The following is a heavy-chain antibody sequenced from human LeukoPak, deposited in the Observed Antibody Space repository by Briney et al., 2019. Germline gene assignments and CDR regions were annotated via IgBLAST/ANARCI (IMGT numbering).Heavy chain of an antibody. CDR1: GFTFSSYA. CDR2: ISGSGGST. CDR3: AKDRQRDYYDSSGYYVH. V-gene: IGHV3-23*01. J-gene: IGHJ4*02. Sequence: GGSLRLSCAASGFTFSSYAMSWVRQAPGKGLEWVSAISGSGGSTYYADSVKGRFTISRDNSKNTLYLRMNSLRAEDTAVYYCAKDRQRDYYDSSGYYVHWGQGTLVTVSS. D-gene: IGHD3-22*01.